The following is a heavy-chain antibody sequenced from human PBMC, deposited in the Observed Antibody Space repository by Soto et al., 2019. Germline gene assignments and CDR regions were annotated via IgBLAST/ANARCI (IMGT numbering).Heavy chain of an antibody. V-gene: IGHV3-33*01. CDR3: ARDRYGSQTVFEH. CDR1: GFTLSNYA. D-gene: IGHD3-10*01. Sequence: QVHLVESGGGVVQPGRSLRLSCVASGFTLSNYAMHWVRQAPGKGLEWVAVIWDDGSQKYYTDSVKGRFTISRDSSQNTLHLQMNSLRPEDTALYYCARDRYGSQTVFEHWGQGTLVTVSS. J-gene: IGHJ4*02. CDR2: IWDDGSQK.